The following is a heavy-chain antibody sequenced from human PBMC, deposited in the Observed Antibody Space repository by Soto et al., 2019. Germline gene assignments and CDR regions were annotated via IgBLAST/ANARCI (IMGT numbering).Heavy chain of an antibody. J-gene: IGHJ4*02. CDR2: INNDGSDT. CDR1: GFTFSDFW. CDR3: GSVFEY. V-gene: IGHV3-74*01. Sequence: GGSLRLSCAASGFTFSDFWLHWVRQAPGKGLVWVARINNDGSDTSYADSVKGLFTMSRDNAKNMVYLQMNSLGVEDTAVYYCGSVFEYWGQGTQVTVSS.